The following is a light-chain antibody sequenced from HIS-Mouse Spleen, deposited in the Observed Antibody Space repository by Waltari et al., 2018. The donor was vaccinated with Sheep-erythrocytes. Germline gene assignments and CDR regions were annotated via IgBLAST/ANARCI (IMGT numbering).Light chain of an antibody. Sequence: QSALTQPASVSGSPGQSITISCTGTSSDVGSYNLVSWYQQHPGKAPKLMVYEGSKRPSGVSKRFSGSKSGNTASLTISGLQAEDEADYSCCSYAGSSTPWVFGGGTKLTVL. CDR1: SSDVGSYNL. CDR2: EGS. CDR3: CSYAGSSTPWV. V-gene: IGLV2-23*01. J-gene: IGLJ3*02.